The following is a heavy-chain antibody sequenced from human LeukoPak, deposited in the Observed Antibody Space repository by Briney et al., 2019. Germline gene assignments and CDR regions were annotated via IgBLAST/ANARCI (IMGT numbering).Heavy chain of an antibody. CDR3: AKKVPANWGSYFDY. CDR2: ISGVGGTT. J-gene: IGHJ4*02. CDR1: GFTFSSCA. V-gene: IGHV3-23*01. Sequence: GGSLRLSCAASGFTFSSCAMSWVRQAPGKGLEWVSAISGVGGTTYYADSVKGRFTISRDNSKNTLYLQMNSLRAEDTAVYYCAKKVPANWGSYFDYWGQGTLVTVSS. D-gene: IGHD7-27*01.